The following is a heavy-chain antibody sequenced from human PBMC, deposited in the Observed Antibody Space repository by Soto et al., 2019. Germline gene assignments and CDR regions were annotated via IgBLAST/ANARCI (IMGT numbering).Heavy chain of an antibody. CDR3: ARDRDHGWDY. D-gene: IGHD6-19*01. J-gene: IGHJ4*02. Sequence: EVQLVESGGGLVQPGGSLRLSCAASGFTFSSSWMSWVRQAPGKGPEWVANIKPDGGETYYVDSVKGRFTISRDNAKNSLYLQMNSLRVEDTAVYYCARDRDHGWDYWGQGTLVTVSS. V-gene: IGHV3-7*05. CDR1: GFTFSSSW. CDR2: IKPDGGET.